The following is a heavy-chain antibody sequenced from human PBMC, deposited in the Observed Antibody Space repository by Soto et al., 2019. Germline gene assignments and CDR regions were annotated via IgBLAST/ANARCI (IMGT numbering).Heavy chain of an antibody. CDR2: IYYGGST. D-gene: IGHD1-1*01. V-gene: IGHV4-31*03. J-gene: IGHJ6*02. CDR3: ARVQSSPTTAGAGGGMDV. CDR1: GVPITNGGHY. Sequence: PSETLSLTCTVSGVPITNGGHYWSWIRQRPGRGLEWIGIIYYGGSTSYHPSLNSRATISLDTSKNQFSLKLSSLTAADTAVYYCARVQSSPTTAGAGGGMDVWGQGTTVTV.